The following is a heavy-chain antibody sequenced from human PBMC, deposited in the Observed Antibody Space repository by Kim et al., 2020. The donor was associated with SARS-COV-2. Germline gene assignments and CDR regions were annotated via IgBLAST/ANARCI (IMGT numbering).Heavy chain of an antibody. V-gene: IGHV4-59*01. D-gene: IGHD3-10*01. Sequence: SETLSLTCTVSGGSISSYYWSWIRQPPGKGLEWIGYIYYSGSTNYNPSLKSRVTISVDTSKNQFSLKLSSVTAADTAVYYCAREILLLWFGGELADAGYFDPWGQGTLVTVSS. CDR2: IYYSGST. CDR3: AREILLLWFGGELADAGYFDP. CDR1: GGSISSYY. J-gene: IGHJ5*02.